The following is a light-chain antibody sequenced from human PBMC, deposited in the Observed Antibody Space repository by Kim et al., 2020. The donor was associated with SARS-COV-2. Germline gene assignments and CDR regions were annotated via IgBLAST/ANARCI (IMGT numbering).Light chain of an antibody. Sequence: SASVGDRVTITCRASHTINSWLAWYQQKPGKAPNLLISRASNLESGVPSRFSGSGSGTEFTLTINSLQPDDFATYYCQQYNSYPYTFGQGTKLEI. J-gene: IGKJ2*01. V-gene: IGKV1-5*03. CDR1: HTINSW. CDR2: RAS. CDR3: QQYNSYPYT.